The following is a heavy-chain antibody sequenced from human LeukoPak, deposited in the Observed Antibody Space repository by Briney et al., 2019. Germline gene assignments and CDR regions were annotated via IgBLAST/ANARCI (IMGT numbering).Heavy chain of an antibody. J-gene: IGHJ4*02. CDR3: ARDKSGRNSYEFDY. V-gene: IGHV3-48*03. CDR2: ISSSGSTI. D-gene: IGHD5-18*01. Sequence: GRSLRLSCAACGLTLSSYAMHWVRQAPGKGLEWVSYISSSGSTIYYADSVKGRFTISRDNAKNSLYLQMNSLRAEDTAVYYCARDKSGRNSYEFDYWGQGTLVTVSS. CDR1: GLTLSSYA.